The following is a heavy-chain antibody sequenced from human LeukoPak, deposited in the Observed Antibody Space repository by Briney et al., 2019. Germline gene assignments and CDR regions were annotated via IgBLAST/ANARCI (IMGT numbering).Heavy chain of an antibody. D-gene: IGHD2-2*01. J-gene: IGHJ6*03. Sequence: SETLSLTCAVYGGSFSGYYWSWIRQPPGKGLEWIREINHSGSTNYNPSLTSRVTISVDTSKNQFSLKLSSVTAADTAVYYCARNNQLPTFYYYYYYYMDVWGKGTTVTVSS. V-gene: IGHV4-34*01. CDR3: ARNNQLPTFYYYYYYYMDV. CDR2: INHSGST. CDR1: GGSFSGYY.